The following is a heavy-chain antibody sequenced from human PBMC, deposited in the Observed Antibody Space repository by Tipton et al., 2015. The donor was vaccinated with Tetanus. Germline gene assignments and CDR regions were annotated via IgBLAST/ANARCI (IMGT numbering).Heavy chain of an antibody. D-gene: IGHD3-22*01. CDR1: GYSFSNYW. CDR2: IYPGDSKT. Sequence: QLVQSGADLKKPGESLKISCKASGYSFSNYWIAWVRQMPGKGLEWMGVIYPGDSKTIYSPSFEGQVTMSADKSINTAYLQWRSLKASDSAMYYCARLAYFDASGISPFWHFDLWGRGTLVTVSS. J-gene: IGHJ2*01. CDR3: ARLAYFDASGISPFWHFDL. V-gene: IGHV5-51*01.